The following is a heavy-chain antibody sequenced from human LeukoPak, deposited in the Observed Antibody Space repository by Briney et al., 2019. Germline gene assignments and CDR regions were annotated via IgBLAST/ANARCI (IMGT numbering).Heavy chain of an antibody. CDR1: GFTFSSYG. Sequence: GGSLRLSCAASGFTFSSYGMHWVRQAPGKGLEWVAVIWYDGSNKYYADSVKGRFTISRDNSKNTLYLQTNSLRAEDTAVYYCARVGPNKNAFDIWGQGTMVTVSS. V-gene: IGHV3-33*01. CDR3: ARVGPNKNAFDI. CDR2: IWYDGSNK. J-gene: IGHJ3*02.